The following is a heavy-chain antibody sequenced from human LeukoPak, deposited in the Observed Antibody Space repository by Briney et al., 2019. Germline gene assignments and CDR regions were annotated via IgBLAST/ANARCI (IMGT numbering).Heavy chain of an antibody. CDR3: ARADTAMVKDYYYCYYMDV. CDR1: GFTFSSYW. Sequence: GGSLRLSCAASGFTFSSYWMSWVRQAPGKGLEWVANIKQDGSEKYYVDSVKGRFTISRDNAKNSLYLQMNSLRAEDTAVYYCARADTAMVKDYYYCYYMDVWGKGTTVTVSS. J-gene: IGHJ6*03. CDR2: IKQDGSEK. D-gene: IGHD5-18*01. V-gene: IGHV3-7*01.